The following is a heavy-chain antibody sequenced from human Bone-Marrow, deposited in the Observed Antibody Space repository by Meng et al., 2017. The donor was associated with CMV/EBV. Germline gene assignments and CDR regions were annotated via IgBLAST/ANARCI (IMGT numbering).Heavy chain of an antibody. Sequence: ALVKVSCKASGYTFTGYYMHWVRQAPGQGLEWMGWINPNSGGTNYAQKFQGRVTMTRDTSISTAYMELSRLRSDDTAVYYCAREEGAYGSGSYYYYFDYWGQGTLVTVSS. CDR3: AREEGAYGSGSYYYYFDY. V-gene: IGHV1-2*02. CDR1: GYTFTGYY. D-gene: IGHD3-10*01. CDR2: INPNSGGT. J-gene: IGHJ4*02.